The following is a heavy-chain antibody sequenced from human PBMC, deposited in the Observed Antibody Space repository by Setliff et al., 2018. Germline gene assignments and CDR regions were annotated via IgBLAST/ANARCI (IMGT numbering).Heavy chain of an antibody. Sequence: SETLSLTCTVSGGSISSSSYYWGWIRQPPGKGLEWIGSIYYSGSTYYNPSLKSRVTISVDKSKNQFSLNLRSVTAADTAIYYCARLYYASRALYFDSWGQGTLVTVSS. CDR2: IYYSGST. V-gene: IGHV4-39*01. J-gene: IGHJ4*02. CDR3: ARLYYASRALYFDS. CDR1: GGSISSSSYY. D-gene: IGHD3-16*01.